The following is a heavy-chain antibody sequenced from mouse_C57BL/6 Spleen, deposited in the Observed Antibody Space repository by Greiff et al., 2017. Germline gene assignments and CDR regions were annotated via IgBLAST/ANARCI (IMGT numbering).Heavy chain of an antibody. CDR3: TLLLGGYYAMDY. CDR2: IDPENGDT. D-gene: IGHD2-10*01. CDR1: GFNIKDDY. J-gene: IGHJ4*01. V-gene: IGHV14-4*01. Sequence: EVKLMESGAELVRPGASVKLSCTASGFNIKDDYMHWVKQRPEQGLEWIGWIDPENGDTEYASKFQGKATITADTSSNTAYLQLSSLTSEDTAVYYCTLLLGGYYAMDYWGQGTSVTVSS.